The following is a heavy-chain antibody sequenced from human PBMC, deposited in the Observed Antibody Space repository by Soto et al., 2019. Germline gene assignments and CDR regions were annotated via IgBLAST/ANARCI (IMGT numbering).Heavy chain of an antibody. Sequence: QDQLVQSGAEVKKPGASVKVSCKASGYTFTSYGISWVRQAPGQGLEWMGWISAYNGNTNYAQKLQGRVTMTTDTSTSTAYMELRSLRSDDTAVYYCATTPNYDILTGINDWGQGTLVTVSS. CDR3: ATTPNYDILTGIND. D-gene: IGHD3-9*01. J-gene: IGHJ4*02. V-gene: IGHV1-18*01. CDR2: ISAYNGNT. CDR1: GYTFTSYG.